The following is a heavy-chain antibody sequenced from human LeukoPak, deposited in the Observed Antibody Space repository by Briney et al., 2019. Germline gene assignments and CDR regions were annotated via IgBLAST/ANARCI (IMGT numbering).Heavy chain of an antibody. D-gene: IGHD3-9*01. CDR1: GFIFRNYA. J-gene: IGHJ4*02. V-gene: IGHV3-23*01. Sequence: GGSLRLSCAASGFIFRNYAMSWVRQAPGKGLEWVSAITGSGDTTYYADSVKGRFTISRDNSKNTLYVETNTLRAEDTAVYYCAKWGDYDILTGYYVSDFWGQGTPVTVSS. CDR3: AKWGDYDILTGYYVSDF. CDR2: ITGSGDTT.